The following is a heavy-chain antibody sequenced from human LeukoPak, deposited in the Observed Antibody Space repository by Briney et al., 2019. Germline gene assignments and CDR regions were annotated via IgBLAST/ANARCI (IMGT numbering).Heavy chain of an antibody. J-gene: IGHJ4*02. CDR2: IVVGSGNT. Sequence: ASVKVSCKASGFTFTSSAVQWVRQARGQRLEWIGWIVVGSGNTNYAQKFQERVTITRDMSTSTAYMELSSLRSEDTAVYYCAADFYYCGSGAKAYFDYWGQGTLVTVSS. D-gene: IGHD3-10*01. V-gene: IGHV1-58*01. CDR1: GFTFTSSA. CDR3: AADFYYCGSGAKAYFDY.